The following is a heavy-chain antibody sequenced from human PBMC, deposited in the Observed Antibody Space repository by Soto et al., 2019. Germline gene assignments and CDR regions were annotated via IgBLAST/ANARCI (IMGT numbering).Heavy chain of an antibody. J-gene: IGHJ6*02. CDR2: IYYSGST. V-gene: IGHV4-39*01. CDR3: ARRGVGATRAYYYYYGMAV. Sequence: PSETLSLTCTVSGGSISSSSYYWGWIRQPPGKGLEWIGSIYYSGSTYYNPSLKSRVTISVDTSKNQFSLKLSSVTAADTAVYYCARRGVGATRAYYYYYGMAVWGQGTTVTVAS. D-gene: IGHD1-26*01. CDR1: GGSISSSSYY.